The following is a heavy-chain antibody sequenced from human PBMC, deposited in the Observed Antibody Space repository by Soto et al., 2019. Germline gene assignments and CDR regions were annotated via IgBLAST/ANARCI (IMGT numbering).Heavy chain of an antibody. J-gene: IGHJ6*02. CDR2: IYHSGST. CDR3: ARFASTTVRGVLYYYYGMDV. D-gene: IGHD3-10*01. V-gene: IGHV4-4*02. CDR1: GGSISSSNW. Sequence: PSETLSLTCAVSGGSISSSNWWSWVRQPPGKGLEWIGEIYHSGSTNYNPSLKSRVTISVDKSKNQFSLKLSSVTAADTAVYYCARFASTTVRGVLYYYYGMDVWGQGTTVTVSS.